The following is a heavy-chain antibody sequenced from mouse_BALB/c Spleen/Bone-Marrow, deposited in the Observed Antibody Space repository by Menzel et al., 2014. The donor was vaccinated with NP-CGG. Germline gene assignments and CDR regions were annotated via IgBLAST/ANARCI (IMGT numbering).Heavy chain of an antibody. CDR1: GYSFTGYK. J-gene: IGHJ2*01. CDR3: ARSYNSFDF. V-gene: IGHV1-39*01. CDR2: VDPYYGAT. Sequence: VQLKESGPELEKPGASVKISCKASGYSFTGYKMNWVKQYNGQSLEWIGNVDPYYGATTYNQKFKGKATLTVDKSSSTAYMQLERLTSEDSAVYYCARSYNSFDFWGQGTTLTVSS.